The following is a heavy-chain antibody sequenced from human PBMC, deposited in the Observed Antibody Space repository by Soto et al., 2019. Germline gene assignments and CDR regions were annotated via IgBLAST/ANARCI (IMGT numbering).Heavy chain of an antibody. V-gene: IGHV3-53*01. J-gene: IGHJ3*02. CDR3: ARGAVAGTEFAFDI. Sequence: GGSLRLSCAASGFTFSSYGMHWVRQAPGKGLEWVSVIYSGGSTYYADSVKGRFTISRDNSKNTLYLQMNSLRAEDTAVYYCARGAVAGTEFAFDIWGQGTMVTVSS. D-gene: IGHD6-19*01. CDR1: GFTFSSYG. CDR2: IYSGGST.